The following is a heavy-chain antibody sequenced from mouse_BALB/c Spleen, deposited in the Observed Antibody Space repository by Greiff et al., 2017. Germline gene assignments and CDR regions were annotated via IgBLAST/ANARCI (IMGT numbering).Heavy chain of an antibody. CDR2: INPGSGGT. V-gene: IGHV1-54*03. J-gene: IGHJ3*01. Sequence: VQLQQSGAELVRPGTSVKVSCKASGYAFTNYLIEWVKQRPGQGLEWIGVINPGSGGTNYNEKFKGKATLTADKSSSTAYMQLSSLTSDDSAVYFCARSGYYGSSSYYFDYWGQGTLVTVSA. D-gene: IGHD1-1*01. CDR1: GYAFTNYL. CDR3: ARSGYYGSSSYYFDY.